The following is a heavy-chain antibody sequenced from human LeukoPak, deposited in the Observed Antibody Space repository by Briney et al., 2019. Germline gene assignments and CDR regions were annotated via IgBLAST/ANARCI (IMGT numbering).Heavy chain of an antibody. CDR3: ARVNYGSATKEDY. J-gene: IGHJ4*02. V-gene: IGHV4-30-2*01. Sequence: PSQTLSLTCAVSGGSISSGGYSWSWIRQPPGKGLEWIGYIYHSGSTYYHPSLKSRVTISVDRSKNQFSLKLSSVTAADTAVYYCARVNYGSATKEDYWGQGTLVTVSS. D-gene: IGHD3-10*01. CDR2: IYHSGST. CDR1: GGSISSGGYS.